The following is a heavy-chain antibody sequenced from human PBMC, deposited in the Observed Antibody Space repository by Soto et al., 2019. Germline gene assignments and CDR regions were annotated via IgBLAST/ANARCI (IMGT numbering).Heavy chain of an antibody. Sequence: ESVGGVVQPGRSLRLSCAASGFTFSSYAMHWVRQAPGKGLEWVAVISYDGSNKYYADSVKGRFTISRDNSKNTLYLQMNSLRAEDTAVYYCAGLGYGSGEDYYYYGMDVWGQGTTVTVSS. D-gene: IGHD3-10*01. V-gene: IGHV3-30-3*01. CDR1: GFTFSSYA. CDR2: ISYDGSNK. CDR3: AGLGYGSGEDYYYYGMDV. J-gene: IGHJ6*02.